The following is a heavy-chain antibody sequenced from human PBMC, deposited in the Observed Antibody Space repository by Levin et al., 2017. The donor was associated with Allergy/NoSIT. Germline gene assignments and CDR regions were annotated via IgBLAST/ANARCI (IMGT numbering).Heavy chain of an antibody. CDR3: ARDTGRRTIFGVGPDAFDI. CDR2: IYYSGST. D-gene: IGHD3-3*01. V-gene: IGHV4-59*01. Sequence: SETLSLTCTVSGGSISSYYWSWIRQPPGKGLEWIGYIYYSGSTNYNPSLKSRVTISVDTSKNQFSLKLSSVTAADTAVYYCARDTGRRTIFGVGPDAFDIWGQGTMVTVSS. CDR1: GGSISSYY. J-gene: IGHJ3*02.